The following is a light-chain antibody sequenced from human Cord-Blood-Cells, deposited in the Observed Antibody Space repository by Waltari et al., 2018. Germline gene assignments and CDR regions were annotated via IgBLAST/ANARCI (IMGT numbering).Light chain of an antibody. Sequence: EIVLTQSPATRSFSPGERATLSCRASKSVNRYLAWYQQKPGQAPRLLFYDSSNRATGIPARFSGSGSGTDFTPTISSLEPEDFAVYYCQQRSNWLTFGGGTKVEIK. CDR2: DSS. J-gene: IGKJ4*01. CDR3: QQRSNWLT. CDR1: KSVNRY. V-gene: IGKV3-11*01.